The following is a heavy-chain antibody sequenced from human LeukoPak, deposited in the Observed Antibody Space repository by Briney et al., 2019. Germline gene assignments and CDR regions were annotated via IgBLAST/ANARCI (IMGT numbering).Heavy chain of an antibody. V-gene: IGHV1-8*01. J-gene: IGHJ4*02. CDR2: MNPNSGNT. CDR1: GYTFTSYD. Sequence: GASVKVSCKASGYTFTSYDINWVRQATGQGLERMGWMNPNSGNTGYAQKFQGRVTMTRNTSISTAYMELSSLRSENTAVYYCARAQHYYDSSGAFWGQGTLVTVSS. CDR3: ARAQHYYDSSGAF. D-gene: IGHD3-22*01.